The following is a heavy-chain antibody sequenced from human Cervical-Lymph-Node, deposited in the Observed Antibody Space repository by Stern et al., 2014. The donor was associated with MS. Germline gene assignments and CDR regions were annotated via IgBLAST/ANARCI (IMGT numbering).Heavy chain of an antibody. J-gene: IGHJ6*02. Sequence: VQLVQSGPEVKKPGASVKVSCTASGYTFSRYGIGWVRQAPGQGLEWMGWISGHNGNTKYAEKWQDRVTVTTDTSTNTAYMEVRSLTSDDTAVYFCARDAGGYFYAMDVWGQGTTVIVS. V-gene: IGHV1-18*01. CDR1: GYTFSRYG. CDR3: ARDAGGYFYAMDV. D-gene: IGHD3-10*01. CDR2: ISGHNGNT.